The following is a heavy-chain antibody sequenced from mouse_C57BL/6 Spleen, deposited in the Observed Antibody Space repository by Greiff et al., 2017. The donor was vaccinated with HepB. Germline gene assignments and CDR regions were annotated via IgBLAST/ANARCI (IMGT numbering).Heavy chain of an antibody. J-gene: IGHJ4*01. V-gene: IGHV1-15*01. Sequence: QVQLQQSGAELVRPGASVTLSCKASGYTFTDYEMHWVKQTPVHGLEWIGAIDPETGGTAYNQKFKGKAILTADKSSSTAYMELSSLTSEDSAVYYCTRSVTTNYAMDYWGQGTSVTVSS. D-gene: IGHD2-2*01. CDR1: GYTFTDYE. CDR2: IDPETGGT. CDR3: TRSVTTNYAMDY.